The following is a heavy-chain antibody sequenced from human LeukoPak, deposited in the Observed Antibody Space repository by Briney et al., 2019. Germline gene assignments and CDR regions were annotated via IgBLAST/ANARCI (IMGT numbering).Heavy chain of an antibody. D-gene: IGHD3-22*01. Sequence: ASVKVSFKFSRYTLTELSMHWVRQAPGKGGEWVGGFDPEDGETIYAQKFQGRITMTKNTSTDTAYMELSRLSSEDTAVYSWATRGVYYYDSRDYWGQGTLVTVSS. V-gene: IGHV1-24*01. CDR1: RYTLTELS. CDR3: ATRGVYYYDSRDY. J-gene: IGHJ4*02. CDR2: FDPEDGET.